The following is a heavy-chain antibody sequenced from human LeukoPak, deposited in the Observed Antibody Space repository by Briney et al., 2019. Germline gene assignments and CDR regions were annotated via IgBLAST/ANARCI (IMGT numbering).Heavy chain of an antibody. J-gene: IGHJ5*02. CDR3: ARDGNPYCSGGNCFLDP. CDR1: GFPFNIYA. CDR2: ISDSGGRT. D-gene: IGHD2-15*01. Sequence: PGGALRLSCAASGFPFNIYAMSWVPQAPGKGLGGVSVISDSGGRTYYTDSVRGRFTISRDNSKNTVYLLMNSLRADDTAVYYCARDGNPYCSGGNCFLDPWGQGTLVTVSS. V-gene: IGHV3-23*01.